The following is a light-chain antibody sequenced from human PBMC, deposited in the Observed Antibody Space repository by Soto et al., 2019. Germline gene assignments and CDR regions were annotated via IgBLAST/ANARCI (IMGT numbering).Light chain of an antibody. CDR2: DVS. V-gene: IGLV2-11*01. CDR1: SSDVGRYNY. CDR3: CSYAGSYV. J-gene: IGLJ1*01. Sequence: VLTQPRSVSGSPGQSVTISCTGTSSDVGRYNYVSWYQQHPGKAPKLMIYDVSKRPSGVPDRFSGSKSGNTASLTISGLQAEDEADYYCCSYAGSYVFGTGTKVTVL.